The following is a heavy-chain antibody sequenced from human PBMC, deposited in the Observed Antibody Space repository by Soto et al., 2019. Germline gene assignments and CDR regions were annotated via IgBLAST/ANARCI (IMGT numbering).Heavy chain of an antibody. CDR1: GFTFSGSA. D-gene: IGHD6-19*01. Sequence: EVQLVESGGGLVQPGGSLKLSCAASGFTFSGSAMHWARQTSGKGLEWVGRIRNKVNSYATAYAASVKGRFTISRDDSNNTAYLQTSSRITEDTAVYYRTRDSCGWTVWGQGTLVTVSS. CDR2: IRNKVNSYAT. CDR3: TRDSCGWTV. J-gene: IGHJ4*02. V-gene: IGHV3-73*02.